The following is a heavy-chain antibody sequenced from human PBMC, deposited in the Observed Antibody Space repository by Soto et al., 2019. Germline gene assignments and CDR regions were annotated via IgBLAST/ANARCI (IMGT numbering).Heavy chain of an antibody. Sequence: VSCKASGYTFTSYDINWVRQATGQGLEWMGWMNPNSGNTGYAQKFQGRVTMTRNTSISTAYMELSSLRSEDTAVYYCARVPSIFGVVIAPGYYYYMDVWGKGTTVTVSS. J-gene: IGHJ6*03. CDR3: ARVPSIFGVVIAPGYYYYMDV. CDR1: GYTFTSYD. V-gene: IGHV1-8*01. D-gene: IGHD3-3*01. CDR2: MNPNSGNT.